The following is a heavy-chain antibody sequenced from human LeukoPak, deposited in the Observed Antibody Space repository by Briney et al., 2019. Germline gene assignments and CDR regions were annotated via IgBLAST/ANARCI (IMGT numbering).Heavy chain of an antibody. Sequence: GSSVTVSCKASRYTFTGYEINWVQQVTGQGLKWMGWMNPHSANTGYAQKFQGRVTITRNTSVSTAYMELSSLTSGDSAVYYCATSQIKGRGLQNRGQGKLVTVSS. CDR2: MNPHSANT. J-gene: IGHJ1*01. CDR1: RYTFTGYE. D-gene: IGHD3-16*01. V-gene: IGHV1-8*03. CDR3: ATSQIKGRGLQN.